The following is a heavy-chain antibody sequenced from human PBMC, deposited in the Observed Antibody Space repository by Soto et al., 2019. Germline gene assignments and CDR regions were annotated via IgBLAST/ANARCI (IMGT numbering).Heavy chain of an antibody. V-gene: IGHV3-49*04. D-gene: IGHD5-18*01. CDR1: GFTLGDYA. Sequence: GGSLRLSCTASGFTLGDYAMSWVRQAPGKGLEWVGFIRSKAYGGTTEYAASVKGRFTISRDDSKSIAYLQMNSLKTEDTAVYYCTRGGGYSYGYVYWFDPWGQGTLVTVSS. J-gene: IGHJ5*02. CDR3: TRGGGYSYGYVYWFDP. CDR2: IRSKAYGGTT.